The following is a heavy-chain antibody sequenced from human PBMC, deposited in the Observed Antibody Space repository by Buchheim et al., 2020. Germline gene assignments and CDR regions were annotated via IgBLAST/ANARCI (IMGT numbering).Heavy chain of an antibody. D-gene: IGHD2-2*01. J-gene: IGHJ6*02. CDR2: ISSSSSYI. CDR1: GFTFSSYS. Sequence: EVQLVESGGGLVKPGGSLRLSCAASGFTFSSYSMNWVRQAPGKGLEWVSSISSSSSYIYYADSVKGRFTLSRDNAKNSLYLQMNSLRAEDTAVYYCAREKDIVVVPAAIKGGYGMDVWGQGTT. CDR3: AREKDIVVVPAAIKGGYGMDV. V-gene: IGHV3-21*01.